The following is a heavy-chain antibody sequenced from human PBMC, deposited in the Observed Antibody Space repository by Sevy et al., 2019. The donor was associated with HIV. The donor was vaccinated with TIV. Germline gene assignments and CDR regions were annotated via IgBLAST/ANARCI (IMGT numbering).Heavy chain of an antibody. CDR1: GFTFSTHG. V-gene: IGHV3-30*03. J-gene: IGHJ6*02. CDR2: ISYHGRNK. CDR3: ARDFTGYNWMDV. Sequence: GGSLRLSCTASGFTFSTHGMHWVRQAPGKGLEWVAVISYHGRNKFYGSSVEGRFTISRDNSKKTLYLQMNSLTTEDTAVYYCARDFTGYNWMDVWGQGTMVTVSS. D-gene: IGHD1-1*01.